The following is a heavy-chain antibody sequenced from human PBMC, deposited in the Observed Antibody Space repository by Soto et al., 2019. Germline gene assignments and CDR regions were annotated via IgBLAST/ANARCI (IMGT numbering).Heavy chain of an antibody. CDR2: TYYRSKWYN. J-gene: IGHJ6*02. V-gene: IGHV6-1*01. CDR1: GDSVSSNSAA. D-gene: IGHD3-10*01. Sequence: SQTLSLTCAISGDSVSSNSAAWNWIRQSPSRGLEWLGRTYYRSKWYNDYAVSVKSRITINPDTSKNQFSLQLNSVTPEDTAVYYCARHYYGSGSYYGGYYYYGMDVWGQGTTVTVSS. CDR3: ARHYYGSGSYYGGYYYYGMDV.